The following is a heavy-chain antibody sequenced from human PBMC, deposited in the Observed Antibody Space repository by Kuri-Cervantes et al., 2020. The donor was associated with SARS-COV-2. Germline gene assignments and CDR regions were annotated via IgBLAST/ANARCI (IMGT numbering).Heavy chain of an antibody. V-gene: IGHV4-59*05. CDR1: GGSISSYY. CDR3: ASDHIAVAGTGDY. CDR2: IYYSGST. D-gene: IGHD6-19*01. Sequence: SETLSLTCTVSGGSISSYYWSWIRQPAGKGLEWIGSIYYSGSTYYNPSLKSRVTISVDTSKNQFSLKLSSVTAADTAVYYCASDHIAVAGTGDYWGQGTLVTVSS. J-gene: IGHJ4*02.